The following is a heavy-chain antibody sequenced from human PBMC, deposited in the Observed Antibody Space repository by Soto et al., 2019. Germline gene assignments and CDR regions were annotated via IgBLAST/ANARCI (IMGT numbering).Heavy chain of an antibody. CDR3: ARVSSEKPYYYYYYGTDV. CDR2: IYYSGST. V-gene: IGHV4-31*03. J-gene: IGHJ6*02. D-gene: IGHD6-19*01. Sequence: SETLSLTCTVSDGSISSAGYYWSWIRQHPGKGLEWIGYIYYSGSTYYNPSLKSRVTMSVDTSKNQFSLKLASVTAADTAVYYCARVSSEKPYYYYYYGTDVWGQGTTVTAP. CDR1: DGSISSAGYY.